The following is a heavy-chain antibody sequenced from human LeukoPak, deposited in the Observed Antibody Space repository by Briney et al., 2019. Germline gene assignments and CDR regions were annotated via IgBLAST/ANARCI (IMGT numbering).Heavy chain of an antibody. V-gene: IGHV4-4*07. Sequence: SETLSLTCTVSGGSISSYYWSWIRQPAGKGLEWIGRIYTSGSTNYNPSLKSRVTMSVDTSKNQFSLKLSSVAAADTAVYYGATYTSDRASFDFWGQGTLVTVSS. J-gene: IGHJ4*02. D-gene: IGHD3-22*01. CDR1: GGSISSYY. CDR2: IYTSGST. CDR3: ATYTSDRASFDF.